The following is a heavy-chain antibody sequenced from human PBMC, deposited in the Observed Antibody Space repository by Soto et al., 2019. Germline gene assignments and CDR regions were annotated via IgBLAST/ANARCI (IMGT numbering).Heavy chain of an antibody. D-gene: IGHD4-17*01. CDR2: ISVDGRLK. CDR1: GFTFSNYA. Sequence: QVQVVESGGGVVQPGRSLRLSCAASGFTFSNYALHWVRQSPDKGLEWVTVISVDGRLKYYADSVKGRFSISRDNSKNTMYLQMNNLTVEDTALYYCAREAPDYGGWDYWGQGALVTVSS. V-gene: IGHV3-30*04. J-gene: IGHJ4*02. CDR3: AREAPDYGGWDY.